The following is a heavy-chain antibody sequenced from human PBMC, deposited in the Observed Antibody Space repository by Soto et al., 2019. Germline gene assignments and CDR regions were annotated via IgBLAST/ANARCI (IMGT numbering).Heavy chain of an antibody. J-gene: IGHJ4*02. CDR3: ARDPVWYYDSSGYLEY. CDR1: GFTFSSYA. V-gene: IGHV3-30-3*01. D-gene: IGHD3-22*01. CDR2: ISYDGSNK. Sequence: PGGSLRLSCAASGFTFSSYAMHLVRQAPGKGLEWVAVISYDGSNKYYADSVKGRFTISRDNSKNTLYLQMNSLRAEDTAVYYCARDPVWYYDSSGYLEYWGQGTLVTVSS.